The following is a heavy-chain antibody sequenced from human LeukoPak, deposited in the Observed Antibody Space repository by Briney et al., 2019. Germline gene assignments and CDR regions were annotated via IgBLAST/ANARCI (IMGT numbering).Heavy chain of an antibody. D-gene: IGHD5-24*01. J-gene: IGHJ4*02. CDR2: ISGGGTIT. CDR1: DFSFTTYA. CDR3: AKSSPSATFFDY. V-gene: IGHV3-23*01. Sequence: GGSLRLSCAASDFSFTTYAMSWVRQAPGKGLEWVSSISGGGTITYYADSVKGRFTISRDNSKNTLYLQMNSLRAEDTAVYYCAKSSPSATFFDYWGQGTLVTVSS.